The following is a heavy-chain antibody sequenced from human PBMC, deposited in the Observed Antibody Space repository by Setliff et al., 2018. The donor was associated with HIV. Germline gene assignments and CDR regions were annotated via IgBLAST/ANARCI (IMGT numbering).Heavy chain of an antibody. Sequence: GPSVKVSCKPSGYTFTNYDINWVRQAAGQGLEWMGWMNPNSGNTGYAQKFQGRVTMTRDTSISTAYMELSSLRSDDTAVYYCARGAWYSSGWYSSRYMDVWGKGTTVTVSS. V-gene: IGHV1-8*02. D-gene: IGHD6-19*01. J-gene: IGHJ6*03. CDR2: MNPNSGNT. CDR1: GYTFTNYD. CDR3: ARGAWYSSGWYSSRYMDV.